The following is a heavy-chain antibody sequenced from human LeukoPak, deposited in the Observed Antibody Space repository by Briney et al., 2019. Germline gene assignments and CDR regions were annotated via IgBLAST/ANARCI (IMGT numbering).Heavy chain of an antibody. V-gene: IGHV1-18*01. CDR2: ISACNGNT. J-gene: IGHJ4*02. CDR3: ARDQRSGVVTAIFVRDYYFDY. CDR1: GYTLTSYG. Sequence: ASVKVSCKASGYTLTSYGISWVRQAPGQGLEWMGWISACNGNTNYAQKLQGRVTMTTDTSTSTAYMELRSLRSDDTAVYYCARDQRSGVVTAIFVRDYYFDYWGQGTLVTVSS. D-gene: IGHD2-21*02.